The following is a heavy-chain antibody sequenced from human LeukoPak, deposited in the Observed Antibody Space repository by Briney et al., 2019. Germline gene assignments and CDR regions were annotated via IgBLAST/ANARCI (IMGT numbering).Heavy chain of an antibody. CDR3: ARATYDFWSGYLYYYYYMDV. Sequence: SGPTLVKPTQTLTLTCTFSGFSLSTSGVGVGWIRQPPGKALEWLALIYWDDDKRYSPSLKSRLTITKDTSKNQVVLTMTNMDPVDTATYYCARATYDFWSGYLYYYYYMDVWGKGTTVTVSS. D-gene: IGHD3-3*01. J-gene: IGHJ6*03. CDR1: GFSLSTSGVG. V-gene: IGHV2-5*02. CDR2: IYWDDDK.